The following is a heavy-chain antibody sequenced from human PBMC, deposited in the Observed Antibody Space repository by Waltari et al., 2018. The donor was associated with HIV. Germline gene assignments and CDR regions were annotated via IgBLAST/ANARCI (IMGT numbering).Heavy chain of an antibody. CDR3: ARDGNVLSGGYNWFDP. Sequence: EVQLVESGGRVVRPGGSLRLSCAASGFIFDDYGMLWVRQAPGKGLEWISGIDWSGDTTRYGDSVKGRFTISRDNAKSSLYLQMNSLRVEDTALYYCARDGNVLSGGYNWFDPWGQGTLVIVSS. CDR1: GFIFDDYG. J-gene: IGHJ5*02. CDR2: IDWSGDTT. V-gene: IGHV3-20*04. D-gene: IGHD1-1*01.